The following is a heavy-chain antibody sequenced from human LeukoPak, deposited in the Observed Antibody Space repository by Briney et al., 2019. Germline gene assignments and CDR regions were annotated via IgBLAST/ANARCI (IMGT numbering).Heavy chain of an antibody. CDR2: ISYDGSNK. CDR1: GFTFSSYA. V-gene: IGHV3-30-3*01. CDR3: ARGSGRYWYFDL. J-gene: IGHJ2*01. Sequence: GGSLGLSCAASGFTFSSYAMHWVRQAPGKGLEWVAVISYDGSNKYYADSVKGRFTISRDNSKNTLYLQMDSLRAEDTAVYYCARGSGRYWYFDLWGRGTLVTVSS. D-gene: IGHD6-19*01.